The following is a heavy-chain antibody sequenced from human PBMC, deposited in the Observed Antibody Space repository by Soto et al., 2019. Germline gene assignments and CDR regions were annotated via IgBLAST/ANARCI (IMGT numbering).Heavy chain of an antibody. CDR2: ISYDGSNK. J-gene: IGHJ4*02. CDR3: AKDRGTAMVREYFDY. CDR1: GVTFSSYG. D-gene: IGHD5-18*01. Sequence: XGSLILSCAASGVTFSSYGMHWVRQAPGKGLEWVAVISYDGSNKYYADSVKGRFTISRDNSKNTLYLQMNSLRAEDTAVYYCAKDRGTAMVREYFDYWGQGTLVTVS. V-gene: IGHV3-30*18.